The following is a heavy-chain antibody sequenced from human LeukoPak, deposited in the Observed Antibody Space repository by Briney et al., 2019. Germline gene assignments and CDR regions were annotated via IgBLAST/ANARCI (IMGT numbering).Heavy chain of an antibody. Sequence: GGSLRLSWAASGFTFSSYGMHWVRQARGKGLEWVAVISYDGSNKYYADSVKGRFTISRDNSKNTLYLQMNGLRAEDTAVYYCAKSPPMVRGVISWFDPWGQGTLVTVSS. J-gene: IGHJ5*02. CDR2: ISYDGSNK. CDR3: AKSPPMVRGVISWFDP. D-gene: IGHD3-10*01. CDR1: GFTFSSYG. V-gene: IGHV3-30*18.